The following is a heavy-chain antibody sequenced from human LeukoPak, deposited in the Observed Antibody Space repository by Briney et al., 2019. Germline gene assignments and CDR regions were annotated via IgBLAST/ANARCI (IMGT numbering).Heavy chain of an antibody. V-gene: IGHV3-11*01. J-gene: IGHJ4*02. CDR1: GFTFSDYY. CDR3: AREYSSSLPFDY. D-gene: IGHD6-6*01. CDR2: ISSSGSTI. Sequence: GGSLRLSCAASGFTFSDYYMSWIRQAPGKGLEWVSYISSSGSTIYYADSVKGRFTISRDNAKNSLYLQMNSLRAGDTAVYYCAREYSSSLPFDYWGQGTLVTVSS.